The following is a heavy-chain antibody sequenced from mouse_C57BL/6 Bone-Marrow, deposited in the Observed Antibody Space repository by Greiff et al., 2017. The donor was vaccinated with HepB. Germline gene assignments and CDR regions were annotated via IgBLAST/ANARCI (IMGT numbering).Heavy chain of an antibody. D-gene: IGHD1-1*01. Sequence: EVHLVESGGGLVQSGRSLRLSCATSGFTFSDFYMEWVRQAPGKGLEWIAASRNKANDYTTEYSASVKGRFIVSRDTSQSILYLQMNALRAEDTAIYYCARAPLSSSWYFDVWGTGTTVTVSS. V-gene: IGHV7-1*01. CDR2: SRNKANDYTT. CDR3: ARAPLSSSWYFDV. J-gene: IGHJ1*03. CDR1: GFTFSDFY.